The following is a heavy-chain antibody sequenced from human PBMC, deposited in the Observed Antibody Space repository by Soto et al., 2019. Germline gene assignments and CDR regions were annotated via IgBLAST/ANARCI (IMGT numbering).Heavy chain of an antibody. Sequence: QVQLVQSGAEVKKPGSSVRVSCRASGGSSSSYLFSWVRQAPGQGPEWMGGIVPILGVPAYAPKFQDRLTISADESTGTAYMELSNLRSDDTAVYYCASGRVPAAKTRFDPWGQGALVTVSS. CDR2: IVPILGVP. J-gene: IGHJ5*01. D-gene: IGHD2-2*01. CDR1: GGSSSSYL. V-gene: IGHV1-69*04. CDR3: ASGRVPAAKTRFDP.